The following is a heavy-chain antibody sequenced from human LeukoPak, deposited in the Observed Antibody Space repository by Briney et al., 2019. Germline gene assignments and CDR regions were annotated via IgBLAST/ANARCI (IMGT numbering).Heavy chain of an antibody. CDR1: GLTFSDYY. CDR3: ARDYPLAYGVPGEASSDY. V-gene: IGHV3-11*01. D-gene: IGHD4-17*01. J-gene: IGHJ4*02. Sequence: GGSLRLSCAASGLTFSDYYMSWIRQAPGKGLERISYIHSRGSTTYYADSVKGRFTISRDNAKNSLFLQMNSLRVEDTAVYYCARDYPLAYGVPGEASSDYWGQGTLVTVSS. CDR2: IHSRGSTT.